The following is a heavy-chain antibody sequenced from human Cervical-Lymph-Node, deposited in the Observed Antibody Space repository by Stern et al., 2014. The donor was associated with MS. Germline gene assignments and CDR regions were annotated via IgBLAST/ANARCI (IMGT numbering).Heavy chain of an antibody. J-gene: IGHJ4*02. V-gene: IGHV1-69*01. CDR2: IIRIFGTA. D-gene: IGHD6-19*01. CDR3: ASLLGRIAVASVDY. Sequence: VQLVESGAEVKKPGSSVKVSCKASGGTFSHYAISWVRQAPGQGLEWMGWIIRIFGTANYAQKFQGRVTITADESTSTTYMELSSLRSEDTAVYYCASLLGRIAVASVDYWGQGTLVTVSS. CDR1: GGTFSHYA.